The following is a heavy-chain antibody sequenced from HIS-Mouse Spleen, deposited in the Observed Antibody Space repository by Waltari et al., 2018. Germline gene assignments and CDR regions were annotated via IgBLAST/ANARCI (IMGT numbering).Heavy chain of an antibody. CDR3: ARDRIDAFDI. J-gene: IGHJ3*02. V-gene: IGHV4-39*07. CDR2: IYYSGRT. Sequence: QLQLQESGPGLVKPSETLSLTCTVSGGSISSSSYYWGWIRQPPGKGLEWIGSIYYSGRTYDNPSLKSRVTISVDTSKNQFSLKLSSVTAADTAVYYCARDRIDAFDIWGQGTMVTVSS. CDR1: GGSISSSSYY.